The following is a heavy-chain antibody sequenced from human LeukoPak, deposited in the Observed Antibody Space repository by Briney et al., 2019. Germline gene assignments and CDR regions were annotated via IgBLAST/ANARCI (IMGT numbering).Heavy chain of an antibody. D-gene: IGHD3-22*01. Sequence: PSETLSLTCTVSGGSVSSYYWSWIRQPPGKGLEWIGYIYYSGSTNYNPSLKSRVTISVDTSKNQFSLKLSSVTAADTAVYYCAREGYYDSSGYYSDAFDIWGQGTMVTVSS. CDR2: IYYSGST. CDR1: GGSVSSYY. V-gene: IGHV4-59*02. J-gene: IGHJ3*02. CDR3: AREGYYDSSGYYSDAFDI.